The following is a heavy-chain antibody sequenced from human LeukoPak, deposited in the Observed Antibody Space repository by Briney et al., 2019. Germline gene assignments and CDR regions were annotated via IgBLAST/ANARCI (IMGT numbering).Heavy chain of an antibody. J-gene: IGHJ4*02. CDR1: EFTFSSYS. V-gene: IGHV3-48*02. CDR2: ISSSSSTI. Sequence: GGSLRLSCAASEFTFSSYSMNWVRQAPGKGLEWVSYISSSSSTIYYADSVKGRFTISRGNAKNSLYLQMNSLRDEDTAVYYCARDRTGSGWYKDYWGQGTLVTVSS. CDR3: ARDRTGSGWYKDY. D-gene: IGHD6-19*01.